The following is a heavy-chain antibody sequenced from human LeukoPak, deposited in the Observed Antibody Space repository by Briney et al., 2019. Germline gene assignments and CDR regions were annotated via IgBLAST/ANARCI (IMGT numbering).Heavy chain of an antibody. V-gene: IGHV4-38-2*02. CDR1: GYSIRSGFY. Sequence: SETLSLTCTVSGYSIRSGFYWRWIRQPPGKGLEWIGNIYHSGITYYTPSLKSRVTISVDTSKNQFYLKLNSVTAADTAVYYCARDPTYWGQGILVTVSS. CDR3: ARDPTY. J-gene: IGHJ4*02. CDR2: IYHSGIT.